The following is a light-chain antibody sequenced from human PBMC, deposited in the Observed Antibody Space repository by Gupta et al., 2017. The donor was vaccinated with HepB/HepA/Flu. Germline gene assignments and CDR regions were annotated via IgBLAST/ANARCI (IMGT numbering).Light chain of an antibody. CDR3: EACDDSLSGTNWV. CDR2: GIN. CDR1: SSNIGSYF. V-gene: IGLV1-44*01. J-gene: IGLJ3*02. Sequence: QPVLTQPPSAFATPGQCLTISCSVSSSNIGSYFVSWYHQVQGSAPKLLIYGINQRPSGVPDRFSGSKAGNSASLAIIGLQSDDEADYYCEACDDSLSGTNWVFGGGTKVTV.